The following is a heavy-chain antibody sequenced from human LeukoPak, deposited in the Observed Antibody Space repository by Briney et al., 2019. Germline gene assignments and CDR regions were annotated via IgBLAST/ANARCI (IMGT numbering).Heavy chain of an antibody. V-gene: IGHV3-23*01. CDR3: AKDRAPQD. Sequence: GLEWVSAISGSGGSTYYADSVKGRFTISRDNSKNTLYLQMNSLRAEDTAVYYCAKDRAPQDWGQGTLVTVSS. CDR2: ISGSGGST. J-gene: IGHJ4*02.